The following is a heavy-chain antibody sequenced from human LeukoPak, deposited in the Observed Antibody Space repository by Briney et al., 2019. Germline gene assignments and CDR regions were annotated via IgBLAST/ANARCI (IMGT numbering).Heavy chain of an antibody. CDR1: GGSISSGGYY. D-gene: IGHD3-3*01. V-gene: IGHV4-30-2*01. J-gene: IGHJ4*02. CDR3: AREGRYYDFWSGPVDY. Sequence: SETLSLTCTVSGGSISSGGYYWSWIRQPPGKGLEWIGYIYHSGSTYYNPSLKSRVTISVDRSKNQFSLKLSSVTAADTAVYYCAREGRYYDFWSGPVDYWGQGTLVTVSS. CDR2: IYHSGST.